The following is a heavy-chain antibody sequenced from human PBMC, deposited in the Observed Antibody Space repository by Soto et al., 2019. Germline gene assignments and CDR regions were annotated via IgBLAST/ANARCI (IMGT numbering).Heavy chain of an antibody. CDR1: GFTISGSA. J-gene: IGHJ6*02. Sequence: GGSLRLSCAASGFTISGSAMHWVRQASGKGLEWVGRIRSKANSYATAYAASVKGRFTISRDDSKNTAYLQMNSLKTEDTAVYYCTRRGYSYDSTRHGVDVWGQGTTVTVSS. D-gene: IGHD3-22*01. CDR3: TRRGYSYDSTRHGVDV. CDR2: IRSKANSYAT. V-gene: IGHV3-73*01.